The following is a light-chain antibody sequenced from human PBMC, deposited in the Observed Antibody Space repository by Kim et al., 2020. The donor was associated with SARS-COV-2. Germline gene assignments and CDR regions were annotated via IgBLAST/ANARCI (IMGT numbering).Light chain of an antibody. V-gene: IGKV1-39*01. CDR3: QQSYSTPYT. CDR2: AAS. CDR1: QSIRSY. Sequence: SASVGDRVTITWRASQSIRSYLNWYQQKRGKAPKLLIYAASSLQSGVPSRFSGSGSGTDFTLTISSLQPEDFATYYCQQSYSTPYTFGQGTKLEI. J-gene: IGKJ2*01.